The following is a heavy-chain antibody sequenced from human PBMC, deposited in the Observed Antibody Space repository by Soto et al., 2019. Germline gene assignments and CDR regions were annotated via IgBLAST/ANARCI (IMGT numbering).Heavy chain of an antibody. Sequence: ASVKVSCKASGYTFTGYYMHWVRQAPGQGLEWMGWINPNSGGTNYTQKFQGWVTMTRDTSISTAYMELSRLRSDDTAVYYCAIPPLSIAARIWRDYYYGMDVWGQETTATVSS. CDR3: AIPPLSIAARIWRDYYYGMDV. D-gene: IGHD6-6*01. CDR1: GYTFTGYY. CDR2: INPNSGGT. V-gene: IGHV1-2*04. J-gene: IGHJ6*02.